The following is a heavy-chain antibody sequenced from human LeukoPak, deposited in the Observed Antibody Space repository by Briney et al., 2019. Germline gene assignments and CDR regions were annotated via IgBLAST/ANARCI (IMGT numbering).Heavy chain of an antibody. Sequence: GESLKISCKTSGYSFPSYWIGWVRQMPGKGLEWMGIIYPGDSDTRYSPSFQGQVTISADKSISTAYLQWSSLKASDTAMYYCAGTQYSSSWSRFDFWGQGTLVTVSS. V-gene: IGHV5-51*01. CDR1: GYSFPSYW. D-gene: IGHD6-13*01. J-gene: IGHJ4*02. CDR3: AGTQYSSSWSRFDF. CDR2: IYPGDSDT.